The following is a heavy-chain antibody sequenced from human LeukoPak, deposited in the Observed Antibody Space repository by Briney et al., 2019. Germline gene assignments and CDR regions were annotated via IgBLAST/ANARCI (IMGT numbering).Heavy chain of an antibody. V-gene: IGHV3-7*01. J-gene: IGHJ5*02. Sequence: PSGTLSLTCAVSGGSISSSNWWSWVRQPPGKGLEWVANIKQDGSEKYYVDSVKGRFTISRDNAKNSLYLQMNSLRAEDTAVYYCARDTLALGYSYGQPWGQGTLVTVSS. CDR3: ARDTLALGYSYGQP. D-gene: IGHD5-18*01. CDR2: IKQDGSEK. CDR1: GGSISSSNW.